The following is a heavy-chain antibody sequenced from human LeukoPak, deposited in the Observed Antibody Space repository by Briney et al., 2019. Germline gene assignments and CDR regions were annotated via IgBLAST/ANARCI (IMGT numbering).Heavy chain of an antibody. CDR2: ISSSSHYT. CDR1: GFTFSDYY. V-gene: IGHV3-11*05. Sequence: GGSLRLSCAASGFTFSDYYMTWIRQAPGKGLECVSYISSSSHYTNYPDSVKGRFTVSRDNAKNSLYLQMNSLRAEDTAVYYCARVKVGTTNRFDYWGQGTLVTVSS. D-gene: IGHD1-26*01. J-gene: IGHJ4*02. CDR3: ARVKVGTTNRFDY.